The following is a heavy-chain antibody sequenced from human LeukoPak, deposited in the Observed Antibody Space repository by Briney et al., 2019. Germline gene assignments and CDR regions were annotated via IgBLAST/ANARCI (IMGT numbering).Heavy chain of an antibody. J-gene: IGHJ4*02. V-gene: IGHV1-2*02. CDR3: AREPYSSGWDY. Sequence: ASVKVSCKTSGYTFTAYFMHWVRQAPGRGLEWMGWINTNTGATDYAQKFQGRFTMTRDTSISTAYMELRSLSSDDTAVYYCAREPYSSGWDYWGQGTLVTVSS. CDR1: GYTFTAYF. D-gene: IGHD6-19*01. CDR2: INTNTGAT.